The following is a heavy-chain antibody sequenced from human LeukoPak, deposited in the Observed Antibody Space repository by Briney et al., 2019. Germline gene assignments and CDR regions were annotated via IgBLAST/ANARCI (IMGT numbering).Heavy chain of an antibody. Sequence: SETLSLTCTVSGGSISSYYWSWIRQPPGKGLEWIGYIYYSGSTNYNPSLKSRVTISVDTSKNQFSLKLSSVTAADTAVYYCARGLRYFDWLPNLYFDYWGQGTLVTVSS. CDR3: ARGLRYFDWLPNLYFDY. V-gene: IGHV4-59*01. CDR1: GGSISSYY. J-gene: IGHJ4*02. D-gene: IGHD3-9*01. CDR2: IYYSGST.